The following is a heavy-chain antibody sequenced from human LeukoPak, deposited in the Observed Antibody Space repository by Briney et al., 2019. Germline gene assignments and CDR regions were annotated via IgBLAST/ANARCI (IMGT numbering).Heavy chain of an antibody. J-gene: IGHJ5*01. V-gene: IGHV1-2*02. CDR2: INPDSADT. CDR1: GYTFTDYY. Sequence: ASVKVSCKASGYTFTDYYMHWVRQAPGQGLEWMGWINPDSADTHYAQRFLGRVTMTRDTSISTAYMELNRLTSDDTAVYYCERQEQVWVDSWGKGTLVTVSS. D-gene: IGHD1-26*01. CDR3: ERQEQVWVDS.